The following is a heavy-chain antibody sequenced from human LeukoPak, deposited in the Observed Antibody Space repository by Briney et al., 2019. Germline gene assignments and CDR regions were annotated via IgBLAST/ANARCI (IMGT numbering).Heavy chain of an antibody. CDR1: GGSISSYY. D-gene: IGHD1-1*01. Sequence: SETLSLTCTVSGGSISSYYWSWIRQPAGKGLEWIGRIYTSGSTNYNPSLKSRVTISVDTSKNQFSLKLSSVTAADTAVYYCARVGPGIYYYYYMDVWGKGTTVTVSS. V-gene: IGHV4-4*07. J-gene: IGHJ6*03. CDR2: IYTSGST. CDR3: ARVGPGIYYYYYMDV.